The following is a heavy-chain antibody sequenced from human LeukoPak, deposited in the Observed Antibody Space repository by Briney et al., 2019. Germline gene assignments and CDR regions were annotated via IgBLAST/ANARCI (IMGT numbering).Heavy chain of an antibody. CDR3: ASTHDYGDSDAFDI. V-gene: IGHV3-NL1*01. D-gene: IGHD4-17*01. Sequence: GGSLRLSCAASGFTFSSYGMHWVRQAPGKGLEWVSVIYSGGSTYYADSVKGRFTISRDNSKNTLYLQMNSLRAEDTAVYYCASTHDYGDSDAFDIWGQGTMVTVSS. CDR1: GFTFSSYG. CDR2: IYSGGST. J-gene: IGHJ3*02.